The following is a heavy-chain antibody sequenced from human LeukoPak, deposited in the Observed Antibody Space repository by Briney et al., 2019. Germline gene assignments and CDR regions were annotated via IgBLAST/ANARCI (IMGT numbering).Heavy chain of an antibody. D-gene: IGHD6-13*01. CDR2: ISYDGSNK. CDR3: AREGSSWYV. V-gene: IGHV3-30-3*01. Sequence: QAGGSLRLSCAASGFTFSSYAMHWVRQAPGKGLEWVAVISYDGSNKYYADSVKGRFTISRDNSKNTLYLQMNSLRAEDTAVYYCAREGSSWYVWGQGTLVTVSS. CDR1: GFTFSSYA. J-gene: IGHJ4*02.